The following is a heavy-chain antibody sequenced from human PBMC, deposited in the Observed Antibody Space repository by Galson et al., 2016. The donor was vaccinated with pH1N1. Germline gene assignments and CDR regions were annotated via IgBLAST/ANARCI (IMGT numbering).Heavy chain of an antibody. CDR2: ISANNGNT. V-gene: IGHV1-18*01. CDR3: ARWRYSTSWSDFDY. Sequence: SCKASGYTFTTYGVTWVRQAPGQGLGWMGWISANNGNTNYAQKFQGGVTMTTDTSTSTAYMELRSLRSDDTAVYYCARWRYSTSWSDFDYWGQGTLVTVSS. CDR1: GYTFTTYG. J-gene: IGHJ4*02. D-gene: IGHD6-13*01.